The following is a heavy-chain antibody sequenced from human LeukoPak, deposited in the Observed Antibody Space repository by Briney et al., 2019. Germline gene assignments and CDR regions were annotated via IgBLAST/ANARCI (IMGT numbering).Heavy chain of an antibody. CDR2: ISWNSGSI. V-gene: IGHV3-9*01. J-gene: IGHJ4*02. CDR3: AKDGGYGSGSYYPGYFDY. CDR1: GFTFDDYA. D-gene: IGHD3-10*01. Sequence: GRSLRLSCAASGFTFDDYAMHWVRQAPGKGLEWVSGISWNSGSIGYADSVKGRFTISRDNAKNSLYLQMNSLRAEDTALYYCAKDGGYGSGSYYPGYFDYWGQGTLVTVSS.